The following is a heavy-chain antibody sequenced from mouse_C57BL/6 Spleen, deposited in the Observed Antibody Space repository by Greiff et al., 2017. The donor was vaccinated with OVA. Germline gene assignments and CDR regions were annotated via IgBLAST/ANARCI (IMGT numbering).Heavy chain of an antibody. J-gene: IGHJ4*01. D-gene: IGHD3-2*02. CDR1: GYTFTSYW. Sequence: QVQLQQPGAELVRPGSSVKLSCKASGYTFTSYWMDWVKQRPGQGLEWIGNIYPSDSETHYNQKFKDKATLTVDKSSSTAYMQLSSLTSEDSAVDYCARREDSSGYLPGSMDYWGQGTSVTVSS. CDR3: ARREDSSGYLPGSMDY. V-gene: IGHV1-61*01. CDR2: IYPSDSET.